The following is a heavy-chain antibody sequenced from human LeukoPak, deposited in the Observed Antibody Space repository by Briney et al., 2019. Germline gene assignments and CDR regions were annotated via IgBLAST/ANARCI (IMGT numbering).Heavy chain of an antibody. D-gene: IGHD2-8*01. Sequence: GGSLRLSCAASKFIFSDYGMHWVRQAPGKGLEWVSAITDSGGNTYYAAPVKGRFTICRDNSKNTLYLHMNSLRAEDTAVYYCARAGHCTNGICYTADFDYWGQGTLVTVSS. V-gene: IGHV3-23*01. J-gene: IGHJ4*02. CDR3: ARAGHCTNGICYTADFDY. CDR2: ITDSGGNT. CDR1: KFIFSDYG.